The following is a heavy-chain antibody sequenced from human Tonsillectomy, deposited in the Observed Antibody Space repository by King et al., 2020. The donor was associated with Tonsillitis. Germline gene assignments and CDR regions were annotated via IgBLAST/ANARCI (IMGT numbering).Heavy chain of an antibody. CDR1: GFTFTSSA. D-gene: IGHD3-22*01. V-gene: IGHV1-58*02. J-gene: IGHJ6*03. CDR2: IVVGSGNT. CDR3: AADAGYYDSFIRGDYYYMDV. Sequence: QLVQSGPEVKKPGTSVKVSCKASGFTFTSSAMQWVRQARGQRLEWIGWIVVGSGNTNYAQKFQERVTITSDMSTSTAYMELSSLRSEDTAVYYCAADAGYYDSFIRGDYYYMDVWAKGPRSPSP.